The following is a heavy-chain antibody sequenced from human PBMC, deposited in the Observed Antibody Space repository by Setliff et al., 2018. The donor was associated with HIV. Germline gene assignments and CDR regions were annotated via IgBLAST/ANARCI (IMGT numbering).Heavy chain of an antibody. J-gene: IGHJ2*01. CDR2: IYYSGST. Sequence: PSETLSLTCTVSGGSISSFYWSWIRQPPGKGLEWLGYIYYSGSTYYNPSLKRRVTILVDTSKNQFSLKLRSVTAADTAIYYCARGTPDHEVWYFDLWGRGTLVTVSS. V-gene: IGHV4-59*12. CDR3: ARGTPDHEVWYFDL. CDR1: GGSISSFY.